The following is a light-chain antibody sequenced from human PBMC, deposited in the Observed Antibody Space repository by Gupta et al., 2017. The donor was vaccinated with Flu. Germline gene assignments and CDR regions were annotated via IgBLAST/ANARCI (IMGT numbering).Light chain of an antibody. CDR2: EGS. CDR1: SSDVGGYNY. J-gene: IGLJ1*01. V-gene: IGLV2-14*01. Sequence: QSALTKPASVAASPGQSFTISCTGTSSDVGGYNYVSCYQQHPGKPPKLMIYEGSNRPAGVSNRFSGSNSGNTASLTIAGLQAEDEADYYCSSYTSSSTRVFGTGTKVTVL. CDR3: SSYTSSSTRV.